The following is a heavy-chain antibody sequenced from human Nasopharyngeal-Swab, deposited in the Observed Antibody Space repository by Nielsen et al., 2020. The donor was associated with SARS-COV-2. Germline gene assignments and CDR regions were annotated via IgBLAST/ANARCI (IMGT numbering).Heavy chain of an antibody. CDR1: GGSISSSSYY. D-gene: IGHD3-22*01. V-gene: IGHV4-39*01. CDR2: IYYSGST. J-gene: IGHJ5*02. CDR3: ASGVAAITMIVVVIRATWFDP. Sequence: SETLSLTCTVSGGSISSSSYYWGWIRQPPGKGLEWIGSIYYSGSTYYNPSLKSRVTIFVDTSKNQFSLKLSSVTAADTAVYYCASGVAAITMIVVVIRATWFDPWGQGTLVTVSS.